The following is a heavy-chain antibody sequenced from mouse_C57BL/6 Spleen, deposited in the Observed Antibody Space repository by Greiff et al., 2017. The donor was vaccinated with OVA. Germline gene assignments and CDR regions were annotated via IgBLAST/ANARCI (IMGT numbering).Heavy chain of an antibody. D-gene: IGHD4-1*01. V-gene: IGHV1-59*01. CDR3: ANWDVWFAY. Sequence: QVQLQQSGAELVRPGTSVKLSCKASGYTFTSYWMHWVKQRPGQGLEWIGVIDPSDSYTNYNQKFKGKATLTVDTSSSTAYMQLSSLTSEDSAVYYCANWDVWFAYWGQGTLVTVSA. CDR2: IDPSDSYT. J-gene: IGHJ3*01. CDR1: GYTFTSYW.